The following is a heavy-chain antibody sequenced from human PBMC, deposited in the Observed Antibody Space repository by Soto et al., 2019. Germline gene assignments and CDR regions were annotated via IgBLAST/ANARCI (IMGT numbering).Heavy chain of an antibody. J-gene: IGHJ4*02. D-gene: IGHD3-10*01. CDR2: ISYDGSNK. CDR3: ARAALSYGSGSWYFDY. Sequence: QVQLVESGGGVVQPGRSLRLSCAASGFTFSSYAMHWVRQAPGKGLEWVAVISYDGSNKYYADSVKGRFTISRDNSKNSLYMQRNSLRAEDTAVYYWARAALSYGSGSWYFDYWGQGTLVTVSS. CDR1: GFTFSSYA. V-gene: IGHV3-30-3*01.